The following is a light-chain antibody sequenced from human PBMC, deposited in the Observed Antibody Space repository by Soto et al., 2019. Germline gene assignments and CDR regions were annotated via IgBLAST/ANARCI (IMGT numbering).Light chain of an antibody. J-gene: IGKJ1*01. CDR1: QSIGTS. V-gene: IGKV1-5*03. CDR3: QQYKPMSRT. Sequence: DIQMTQSPSTLSASVGDRVTITCRASQSIGTSLAWFQQKPGKAPKLLIFKASTLESGVPSRFSGSGSGTEFTLTISSLEADDFATYYCQQYKPMSRTFGQGTMVDI. CDR2: KAS.